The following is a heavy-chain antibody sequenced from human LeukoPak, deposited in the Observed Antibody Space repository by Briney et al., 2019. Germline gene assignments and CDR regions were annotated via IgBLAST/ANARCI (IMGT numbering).Heavy chain of an antibody. D-gene: IGHD3-3*01. Sequence: GESLRLSCAASGFTFSSYSMNWVRQAPGKGLEWISYISSDSSTVYFADSVKGRFTISRDNAKNSLYLQMSSLRAEDTAVYFCARDKTYSDFWLWGQGTLVTVSS. V-gene: IGHV3-48*01. CDR2: ISSDSSTV. J-gene: IGHJ4*02. CDR1: GFTFSSYS. CDR3: ARDKTYSDFWL.